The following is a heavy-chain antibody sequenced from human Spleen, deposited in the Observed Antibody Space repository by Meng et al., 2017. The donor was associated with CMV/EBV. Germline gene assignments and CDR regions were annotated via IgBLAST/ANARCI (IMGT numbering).Heavy chain of an antibody. D-gene: IGHD6-6*01. CDR1: GFTFSSYE. J-gene: IGHJ4*02. CDR3: AILSGEARPGSDF. Sequence: GGSLRLSCAASGFTFSSYEMNWVRQAPGKGLEWVSYISSSGSTIYYADSVKGRFTISRDNAKNLLYLQMNSLRVDDTAVYYCAILSGEARPGSDFWGQGTLVTVSS. CDR2: ISSSGSTI. V-gene: IGHV3-48*03.